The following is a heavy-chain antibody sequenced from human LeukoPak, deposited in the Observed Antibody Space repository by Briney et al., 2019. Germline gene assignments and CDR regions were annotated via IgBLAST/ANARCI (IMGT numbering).Heavy chain of an antibody. CDR2: INPNSGGT. V-gene: IGHV1-2*02. Sequence: GASVTLSCKGSGYTFTGSYMHWVRQAPGPGLEWMGWINPNSGGTNYAHKFQGRVSMTRSTAISTTYMELNRISLTDTDMAVCSRRALLLALFDPWGQGTLATASS. J-gene: IGHJ5*02. CDR1: GYTFTGSY. D-gene: IGHD2-21*01. CDR3: SRRALLLALFDP.